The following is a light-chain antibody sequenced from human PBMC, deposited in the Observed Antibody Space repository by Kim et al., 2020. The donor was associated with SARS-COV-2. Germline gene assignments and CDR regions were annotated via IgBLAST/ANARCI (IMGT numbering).Light chain of an antibody. CDR1: QGISSA. Sequence: AIQLTQSPSSLSASVGDRVTITCRVSQGISSALAWYQQKPGKAPKLLIYDASSLESGVPSRFSGSGSGTDFTLTISSLQPEDFATYYCQQFNSYWGYTFGQGTKLEI. J-gene: IGKJ2*01. V-gene: IGKV1-13*02. CDR2: DAS. CDR3: QQFNSYWGYT.